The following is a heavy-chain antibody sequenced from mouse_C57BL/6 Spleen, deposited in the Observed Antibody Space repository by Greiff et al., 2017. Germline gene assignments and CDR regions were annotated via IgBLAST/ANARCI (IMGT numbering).Heavy chain of an antibody. CDR2: ISYDGSN. D-gene: IGHD1-1*01. CDR3: ADYYGGYFDV. Sequence: EVKLLESGPGLVKPSQSLSLTCSVTGYSITSGYYWNWIRQFPGNKLEWMGYISYDGSNNYNPSLKNRISITRDTSKNQFFLKLNSVTTEDTATYYCADYYGGYFDVWGTGTTVTVSS. V-gene: IGHV3-6*01. CDR1: GYSITSGYY. J-gene: IGHJ1*03.